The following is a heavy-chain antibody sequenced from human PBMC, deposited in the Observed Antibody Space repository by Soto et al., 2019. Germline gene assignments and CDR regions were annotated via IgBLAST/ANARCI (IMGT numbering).Heavy chain of an antibody. CDR1: AGSISTINYY. Sequence: QVQLQESGAGLVRPSQTLSLTCTVSAGSISTINYYWSWIRQHPEKGLEWICYISYSWSTFYHSSLKSRVTISLATSKKQFSLTLTSGTAADTAVYYCARSAQWDGFDPWGQGTMVTVSS. CDR3: ARSAQWDGFDP. J-gene: IGHJ3*01. CDR2: ISYSWST. V-gene: IGHV4-31*03. D-gene: IGHD2-8*01.